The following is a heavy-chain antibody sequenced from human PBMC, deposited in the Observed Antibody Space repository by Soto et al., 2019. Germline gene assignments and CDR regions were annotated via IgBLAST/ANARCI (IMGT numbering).Heavy chain of an antibody. CDR1: GFTFSNFD. Sequence: GESLKISCATSGFTFSNFDMHWVRQVPGKGLEWVSAIGAARDPYYLGSVKGRFTISRENAKNSVYLQMNDLRAGDSAVYYCARAYTGRLPRRADYYYAMDVWGQGTTVTVSS. V-gene: IGHV3-13*05. D-gene: IGHD2-2*02. CDR2: IGAARDP. J-gene: IGHJ6*02. CDR3: ARAYTGRLPRRADYYYAMDV.